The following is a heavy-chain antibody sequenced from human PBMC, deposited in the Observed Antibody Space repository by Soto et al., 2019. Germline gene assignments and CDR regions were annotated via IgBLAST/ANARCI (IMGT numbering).Heavy chain of an antibody. D-gene: IGHD4-17*01. CDR2: ISYDGSNK. V-gene: IGHV3-30-3*01. Sequence: QVPLVESGGGVVQPGRSLRLSCAASGFTFSSYAMHWVRQAPGKGLEWVAVISYDGSNKYYADSVKGRFTISRDNSKNTLYLQMNSLRAEDTAVYYCPRDDYGDSKTPSPDYWGQGTLVTVSS. J-gene: IGHJ4*02. CDR3: PRDDYGDSKTPSPDY. CDR1: GFTFSSYA.